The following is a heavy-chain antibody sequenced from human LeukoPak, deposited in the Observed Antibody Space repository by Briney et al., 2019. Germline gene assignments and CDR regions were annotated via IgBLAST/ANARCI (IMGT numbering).Heavy chain of an antibody. J-gene: IGHJ5*02. CDR2: INPNSGGT. CDR1: GFTFTNYY. D-gene: IGHD1-14*01. Sequence: ASVKVSCKGSGFTFTNYYIHWVRQAPGQGLEWMGWINPNSGGTNYAQKFQGRVTMTRETSISTAYMELNRLRSDDTAVYFCARVVSGTGGPPYLHDWFDPWGQGTLVTVSS. CDR3: ARVVSGTGGPPYLHDWFDP. V-gene: IGHV1-2*02.